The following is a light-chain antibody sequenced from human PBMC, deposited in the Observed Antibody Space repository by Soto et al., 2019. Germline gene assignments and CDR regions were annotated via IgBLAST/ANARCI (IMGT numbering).Light chain of an antibody. CDR3: QQYGSSPRYT. V-gene: IGKV3-20*01. CDR1: QSVNSRF. CDR2: SAS. Sequence: EIVLTQSPGTLSLSPGERATLSCRASQSVNSRFLAWYQQKPGQAPRLLIYSASSRASGIPDRFSGSGSGTDFPLTISRLEPEDVAVYFCQQYGSSPRYTFGQGTKLEIK. J-gene: IGKJ2*01.